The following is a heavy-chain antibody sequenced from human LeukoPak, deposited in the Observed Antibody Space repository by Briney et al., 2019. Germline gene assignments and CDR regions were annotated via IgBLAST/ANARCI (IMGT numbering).Heavy chain of an antibody. CDR3: AREKLPETSYYYYYGMDV. Sequence: GGSLRLSCAGSGFTFSSYGMHWVRQAPGKGLEWVAVIPYDGSNKYYADSVKGRFTISRDNSKNTLYLQMNSLRAEDTAVYYCAREKLPETSYYYYYGMDVWGQGTTVTVSS. V-gene: IGHV3-30-3*01. D-gene: IGHD1-1*01. CDR2: IPYDGSNK. CDR1: GFTFSSYG. J-gene: IGHJ6*02.